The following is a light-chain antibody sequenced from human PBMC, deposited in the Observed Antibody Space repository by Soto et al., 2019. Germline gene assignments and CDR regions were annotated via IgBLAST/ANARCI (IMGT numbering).Light chain of an antibody. CDR2: AVS. CDR3: MQATHWPHT. J-gene: IGKJ2*01. Sequence: DVVMTQSPLSLPVTLGQLASISCRSSQGLVYTDGNTYLTWFQQRPGRSPRRLIYAVSNRDSGVPDRFSGSGSGTEFTLKISRVEAEDVAIYYCMQATHWPHTFGQGTKLEIK. CDR1: QGLVYTDGNTY. V-gene: IGKV2-30*01.